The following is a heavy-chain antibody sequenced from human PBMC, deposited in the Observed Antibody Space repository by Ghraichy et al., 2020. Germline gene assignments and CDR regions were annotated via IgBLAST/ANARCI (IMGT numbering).Heavy chain of an antibody. J-gene: IGHJ3*02. Sequence: ASVKVSCKASGYTFTSYYMHWVRQAPGQGLEWMGIINPSGGSTSYAQKFQGRVTMTRDTSTSTVYMELSSLRSEDTAVYYCARQPYDSSGYEFRHDAFDIWGQGTMVTVSS. D-gene: IGHD3-22*01. CDR3: ARQPYDSSGYEFRHDAFDI. CDR1: GYTFTSYY. V-gene: IGHV1-46*01. CDR2: INPSGGST.